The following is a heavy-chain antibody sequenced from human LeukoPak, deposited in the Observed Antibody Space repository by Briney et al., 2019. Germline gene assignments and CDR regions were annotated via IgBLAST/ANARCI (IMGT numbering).Heavy chain of an antibody. Sequence: ASVKVSCKASGYTFTGYYMHWVRQAPGQGLEWMGWINPNSGGTNYAQKFQGRVTMTRDTSISTAYMELSRLRSDDTAVYYCARGITIFGVVQGPDYWGQGTLVTVSS. J-gene: IGHJ4*02. CDR2: INPNSGGT. V-gene: IGHV1-2*02. CDR3: ARGITIFGVVQGPDY. D-gene: IGHD3-3*01. CDR1: GYTFTGYY.